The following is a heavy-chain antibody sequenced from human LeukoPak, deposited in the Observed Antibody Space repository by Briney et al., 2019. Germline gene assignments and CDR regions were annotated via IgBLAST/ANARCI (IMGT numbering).Heavy chain of an antibody. CDR2: INPNSGGT. J-gene: IGHJ5*02. CDR1: GYTFTGYY. Sequence: ASVKVSCKASGYTFTGYYMHWVRQAPGQGLEWMGWINPNSGGTNYAQKFQGRVTVTRDTSISTAYMELSRLISDDTAVYYCARLYGERAWFDPWAQGTLATVS. V-gene: IGHV1-2*02. CDR3: ARLYGERAWFDP. D-gene: IGHD7-27*01.